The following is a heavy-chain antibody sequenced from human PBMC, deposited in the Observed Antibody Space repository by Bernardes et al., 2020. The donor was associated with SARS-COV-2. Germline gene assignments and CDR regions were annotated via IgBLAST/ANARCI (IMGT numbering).Heavy chain of an antibody. D-gene: IGHD2-2*01. CDR3: AREIIVVVPAAHGWFDP. Sequence: SETLSLTCTVSGGSISSSSYYWGWIRQPPGKGLEWIGSIYYSGSTYYNPSLKSRVTISVDTSKNQFSLKLSSVTAADTAVYYCAREIIVVVPAAHGWFDPWGQGTLVTVSS. J-gene: IGHJ5*02. V-gene: IGHV4-39*07. CDR2: IYYSGST. CDR1: GGSISSSSYY.